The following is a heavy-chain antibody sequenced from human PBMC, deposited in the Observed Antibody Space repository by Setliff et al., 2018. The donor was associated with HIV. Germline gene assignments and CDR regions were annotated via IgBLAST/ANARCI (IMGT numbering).Heavy chain of an antibody. CDR1: GYTFINYY. CDR3: ARDLIQPLSDYYFDV. V-gene: IGHV1-46*01. D-gene: IGHD5-18*01. J-gene: IGHJ4*02. CDR2: INPSEGNT. Sequence: ASVKVSCKTSGYTFINYYVHWMRQAPGQGPEWLGVINPSEGNTNRAPRFQDRVIVTRDTSTSTVYLELRRLTSEDTAIYYCARDLIQPLSDYYFDVWGQGTPGTVS.